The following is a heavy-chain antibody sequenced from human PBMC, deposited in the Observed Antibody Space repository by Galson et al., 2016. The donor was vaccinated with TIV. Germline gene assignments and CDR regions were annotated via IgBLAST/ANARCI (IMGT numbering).Heavy chain of an antibody. CDR3: TRGGGGAYTFDAFDI. CDR2: IHPQNGGA. Sequence: SVKVSCKASGYSFTVYRVHWVRQAPGQGLEWMGWIHPQNGGANYAQKFQGRVTLTRDTSISTVYMELRRLKSDDTAVYFCTRGGGGAYTFDAFDIWGQGTMFTVSS. D-gene: IGHD2/OR15-2a*01. J-gene: IGHJ3*02. V-gene: IGHV1-2*02. CDR1: GYSFTVYR.